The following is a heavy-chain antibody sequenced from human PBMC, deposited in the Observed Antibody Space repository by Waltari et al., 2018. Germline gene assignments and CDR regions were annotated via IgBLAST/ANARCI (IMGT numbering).Heavy chain of an antibody. CDR2: ISTSSSYI. CDR3: ARGDFWSGYATQPAVVDY. Sequence: EVQLVESGGGLVKPGGSLRLSCVVAGFTFSSYRMTWFRQAPGKGLEWVSYISTSSSYIYYADSVRGRFIISRDNAKNSVYLQMNSLRAEDTAVYYCARGDFWSGYATQPAVVDYWGQGTLVTVSS. D-gene: IGHD3-3*01. CDR1: GFTFSSYR. V-gene: IGHV3-21*01. J-gene: IGHJ4*02.